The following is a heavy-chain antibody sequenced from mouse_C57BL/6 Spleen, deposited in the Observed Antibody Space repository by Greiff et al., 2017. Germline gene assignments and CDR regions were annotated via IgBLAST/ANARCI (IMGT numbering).Heavy chain of an antibody. CDR2: IDPANGNT. CDR3: ARDYDYDRGYWYFDV. CDR1: GFNIKNTY. Sequence: VQLKQSVAELVRPGASVKLSCTASGFNIKNTYMHWVKQRPEQGLEWIGRIDPANGNTKYAPKFQGKATITADTSSNTAYLQLSSLTSEDTAIYYCARDYDYDRGYWYFDVWGTGTTVTVSS. V-gene: IGHV14-3*01. J-gene: IGHJ1*03. D-gene: IGHD2-4*01.